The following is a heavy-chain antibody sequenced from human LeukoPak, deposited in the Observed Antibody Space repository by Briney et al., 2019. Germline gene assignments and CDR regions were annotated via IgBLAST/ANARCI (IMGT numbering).Heavy chain of an antibody. J-gene: IGHJ6*02. CDR3: ARGRIGYCSGGSCPPRWYYGMDV. D-gene: IGHD2-15*01. CDR1: GGSFSGYY. V-gene: IGHV4-34*01. CDR2: INHSGST. Sequence: SETLSLTCAAYGGSFSGYYWSWIRQPPGKGLEWIGEINHSGSTNYNPSLKSRVTISVDTSKNQFSLKLSSVTAADTAVYYCARGRIGYCSGGSCPPRWYYGMDVWGQGTTVTVSS.